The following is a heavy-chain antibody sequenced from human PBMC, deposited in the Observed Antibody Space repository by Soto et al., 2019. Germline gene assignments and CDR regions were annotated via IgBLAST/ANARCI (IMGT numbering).Heavy chain of an antibody. CDR3: ASGEYVVVVAGAFDI. J-gene: IGHJ3*02. V-gene: IGHV4-39*01. CDR1: GGSISTSRYY. D-gene: IGHD2-15*01. Sequence: PSETLSLTCTVSGGSISTSRYYWGWIRQPPGKGLEWIGNIYYSGRAYYNPSLKSRVTISVDRSRNQVSLKLSSVTAAETAVYYCASGEYVVVVAGAFDIWGQGTMVTVSS. CDR2: IYYSGRA.